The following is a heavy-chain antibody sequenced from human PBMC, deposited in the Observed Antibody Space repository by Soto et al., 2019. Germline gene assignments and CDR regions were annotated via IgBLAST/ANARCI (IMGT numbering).Heavy chain of an antibody. J-gene: IGHJ4*02. CDR1: GGPYSKYS. Sequence: QVQLVQSGTEVKKPGSSVTVSCKASGGPYSKYSISWVRQAPGQGLEWMGRIIPIFDITNYPQKLQGRVTITADKSTSTVYMDLSSMRSEDTAVYYCARSLLGDHYDSDGLDSWGQGTMVSVSS. V-gene: IGHV1-69*02. D-gene: IGHD3-22*01. CDR3: ARSLLGDHYDSDGLDS. CDR2: IIPIFDIT.